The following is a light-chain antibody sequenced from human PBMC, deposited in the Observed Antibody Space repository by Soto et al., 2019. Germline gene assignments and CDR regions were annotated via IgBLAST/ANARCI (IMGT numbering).Light chain of an antibody. CDR1: TSDVGRYNY. J-gene: IGLJ1*01. CDR2: DVS. V-gene: IGLV2-14*03. CDR3: NSFTTSSTYV. Sequence: QSALTQPASVSGFPGQSISISCTGTTSDVGRYNYVSWYQQHPGKAPKLMIYDVSYRPSWVSNRFSGSKSGITASLTISGLQAEDEADYYCNSFTTSSTYVFGTGTKVTVL.